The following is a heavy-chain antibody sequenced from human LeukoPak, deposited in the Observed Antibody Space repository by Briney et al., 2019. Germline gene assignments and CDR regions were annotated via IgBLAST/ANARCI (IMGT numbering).Heavy chain of an antibody. D-gene: IGHD1-26*01. CDR2: ISGTRDT. Sequence: GGSLRLSCAASGFTFGSTDMTWVRQAPGKGLEWLSTISGTRDTYYPDSLRGRFTISRDNSKTTLYLQMNSLRAEDTATYYCAKNSGIWSFWGQGALVTVSS. V-gene: IGHV3-23*01. CDR1: GFTFGSTD. J-gene: IGHJ4*02. CDR3: AKNSGIWSF.